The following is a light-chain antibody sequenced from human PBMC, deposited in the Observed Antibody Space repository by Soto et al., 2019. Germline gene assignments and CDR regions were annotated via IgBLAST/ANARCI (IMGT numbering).Light chain of an antibody. Sequence: EIVMTQSPATLSVSPGERATLSCRASQSVSSNLAWYQQKPGRAPRLLFYSASSRPTGIPDRFSGSGSGTDFTLTISRLEPEDFAVYYCHHFGSLPETFGQGTNVE. CDR1: QSVSSN. CDR2: SAS. V-gene: IGKV3-20*01. J-gene: IGKJ1*01. CDR3: HHFGSLPET.